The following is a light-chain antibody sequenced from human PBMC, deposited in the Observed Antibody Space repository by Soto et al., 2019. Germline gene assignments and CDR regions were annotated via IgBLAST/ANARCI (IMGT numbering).Light chain of an antibody. CDR2: DAS. CDR3: QQYYTFPYI. J-gene: IGKJ2*01. Sequence: DIQMTQSPSTLSASVGDRVTISCRASPSVNRWLAWYQQRPGKAPRLLIYDASNLESGVPSRFSGSGSGTEFTLTISSLQPDDFATYFCQQYYTFPYIFGQGTKVDIK. V-gene: IGKV1-5*01. CDR1: PSVNRW.